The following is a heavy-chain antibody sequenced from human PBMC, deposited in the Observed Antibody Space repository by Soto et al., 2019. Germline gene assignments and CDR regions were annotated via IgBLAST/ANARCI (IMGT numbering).Heavy chain of an antibody. J-gene: IGHJ1*01. CDR3: ARDRIAVAGNPEYFQH. CDR1: GFTVSSNY. CDR2: IYSGGST. V-gene: IGHV3-66*01. Sequence: EVPLVESGGGLVQPGGSLRLSCAASGFTVSSNYMSWVRQAPGKGLEWVSVIYSGGSTYYADSVKGRLTISRDNSKNTLYLQMNSLRVEDTAVYYCARDRIAVAGNPEYFQHWGQGTLVTVSS. D-gene: IGHD6-19*01.